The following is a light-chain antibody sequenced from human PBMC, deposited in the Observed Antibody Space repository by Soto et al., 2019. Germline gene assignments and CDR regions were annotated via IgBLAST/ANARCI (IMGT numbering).Light chain of an antibody. CDR2: LGS. Sequence: DIVITQSPLSLPVTPGEPASISCRSSQSLLHTNAYNYLDWYLQKPGLSPQLLIYLGSNRASGVPDRFSGSGSGTDFTLKISRVEAEDVGVYYCMQALQTPFTFGPGTKVDIK. CDR1: QSLLHTNAYNY. CDR3: MQALQTPFT. J-gene: IGKJ3*01. V-gene: IGKV2-28*01.